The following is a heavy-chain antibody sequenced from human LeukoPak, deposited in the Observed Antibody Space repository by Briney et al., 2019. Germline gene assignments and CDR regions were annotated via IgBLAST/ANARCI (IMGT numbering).Heavy chain of an antibody. CDR3: AKMDVG. V-gene: IGHV3-74*01. Sequence: GGSPRLSCAASGFTFTSSWMHWVRHAPGKGLVWVSRINGDGSSTSYADSVKGRFTISRDNAKNTVYLQMNSLRAEDTAVYYCAKMDVGWGQGTLVTVSS. CDR1: GFTFTSSW. D-gene: IGHD5-24*01. CDR2: INGDGSST. J-gene: IGHJ4*02.